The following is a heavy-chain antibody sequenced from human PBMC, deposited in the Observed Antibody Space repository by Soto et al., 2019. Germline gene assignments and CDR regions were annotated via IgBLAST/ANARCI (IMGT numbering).Heavy chain of an antibody. CDR3: AKWEGLGSDYYYYAMDV. CDR1: GGSISSGGYY. D-gene: IGHD1-26*01. Sequence: SETLSLTCTVSGGSISSGGYYWTWIRQHPGKGLEWIAYIYHRGYTFYNPSLKSRVTMSVDTSKNQFSLKLRSVTAADTAVYYCAKWEGLGSDYYYYAMDVWGQGTTVTVSS. J-gene: IGHJ6*02. CDR2: IYHRGYT. V-gene: IGHV4-31*03.